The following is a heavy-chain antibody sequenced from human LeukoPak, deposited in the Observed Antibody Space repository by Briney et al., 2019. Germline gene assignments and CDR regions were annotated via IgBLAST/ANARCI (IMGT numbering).Heavy chain of an antibody. Sequence: PSETLSLTCTVSGGSISSYYWSWIRQPGGKGLEWIGRIYISGSTNYNPSLKSRVTMSVDTSKNQFSLKLSSVTAADTAVYYCHIVVVPAATSAFDIWGQGTMVTVSS. V-gene: IGHV4-4*07. CDR1: GGSISSYY. J-gene: IGHJ3*02. CDR2: IYISGST. D-gene: IGHD2-2*01. CDR3: HIVVVPAATSAFDI.